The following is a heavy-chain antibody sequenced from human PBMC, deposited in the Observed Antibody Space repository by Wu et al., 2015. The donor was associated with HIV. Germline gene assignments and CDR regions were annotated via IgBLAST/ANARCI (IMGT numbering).Heavy chain of an antibody. J-gene: IGHJ6*02. CDR1: GYTFRNYG. V-gene: IGHV1-18*01. D-gene: IGHD3-9*01. CDR3: ARDLARYFDTDNVAYQYGMDV. Sequence: QVQMAQSGPEVKRPGASVKVSCKASGYTFRNYGINWVRQAPGHGLEWMGWIDTHNRETEYSQKFRGRVTLTTDTAATTAYLEMRSLRSDDTAVYFCARDLARYFDTDNVAYQYGMDVWGQGP. CDR2: IDTHNRET.